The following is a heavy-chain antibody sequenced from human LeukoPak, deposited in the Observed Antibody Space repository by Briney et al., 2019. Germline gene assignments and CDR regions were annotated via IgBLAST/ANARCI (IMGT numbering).Heavy chain of an antibody. CDR3: ARERYDYVWGSYRQYYFDY. CDR1: GFTVSSNY. CDR2: IYSGGST. D-gene: IGHD3-16*02. J-gene: IGHJ4*02. Sequence: GGSPRLSCAASGFTVSSNYMSWVRQAPGKGLEWVSVIYSGGSTYYADSVKGRFTISRDNSKNTLYLQMNSLRAEDTAVYYCARERYDYVWGSYRQYYFDYWGQGTLVTVSS. V-gene: IGHV3-53*01.